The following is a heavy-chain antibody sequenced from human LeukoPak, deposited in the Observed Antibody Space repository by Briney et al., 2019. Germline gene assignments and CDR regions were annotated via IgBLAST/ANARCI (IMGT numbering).Heavy chain of an antibody. J-gene: IGHJ6*03. CDR3: ARASNPHYYYYYYMDV. Sequence: ASVKVSCKASGGTFSSYAISWVRQAPGQGLEWMGGIIPIFGTANYAQKFQGRVTITADESTSTAYMELSSLRSEDTAVYYCARASNPHYYYYYYMDVWGKGTTVTVSS. CDR1: GGTFSSYA. V-gene: IGHV1-69*01. D-gene: IGHD1-14*01. CDR2: IIPIFGTA.